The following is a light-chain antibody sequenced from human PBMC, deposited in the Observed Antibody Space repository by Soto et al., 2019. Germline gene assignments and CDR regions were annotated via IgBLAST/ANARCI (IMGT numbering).Light chain of an antibody. CDR3: SSYTSSNTLI. Sequence: QSALTQPASVSGSPGQSITIPCTGTSSDVGGYNYVSWFQQSPGKAPKVMIYEVTNRPSGVSNRFSGSKSGNTASLTISGLQAEDEADYYCSSYTSSNTLIFGGGTKVTVL. CDR1: SSDVGGYNY. J-gene: IGLJ2*01. CDR2: EVT. V-gene: IGLV2-14*01.